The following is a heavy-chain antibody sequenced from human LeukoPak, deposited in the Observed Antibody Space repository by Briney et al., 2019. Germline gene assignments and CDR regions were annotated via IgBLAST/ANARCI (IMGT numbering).Heavy chain of an antibody. D-gene: IGHD3-10*01. CDR2: ISGSGGST. J-gene: IGHJ4*02. V-gene: IGHV3-23*01. Sequence: GGSLRLSCAASGFTFSTYAMSWVRQAPGKGLEWVSAISGSGGSTYYADSVKGRFTISRDSSKNTLHLQMNSLRAEDTAIYYCAIKAKGDYWGQGTLVTVSS. CDR3: AIKAKGDY. CDR1: GFTFSTYA.